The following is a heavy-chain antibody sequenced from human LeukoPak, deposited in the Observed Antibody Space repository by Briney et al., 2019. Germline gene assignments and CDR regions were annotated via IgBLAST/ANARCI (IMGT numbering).Heavy chain of an antibody. D-gene: IGHD3-3*01. CDR1: GFTFSSYG. CDR3: AREYYDFWSGYYTPYYYYGMDV. J-gene: IGHJ6*02. V-gene: IGHV3-30*03. Sequence: PGRSLRLSCAASGFTFSSYGMHWVRQAPGKGLEWVAVISYDGSNKYSVDSVKGRFTISRDNSKNTLYLQMNSLRAEDTAVYYCAREYYDFWSGYYTPYYYYGMDVWGQGTTVTVSS. CDR2: ISYDGSNK.